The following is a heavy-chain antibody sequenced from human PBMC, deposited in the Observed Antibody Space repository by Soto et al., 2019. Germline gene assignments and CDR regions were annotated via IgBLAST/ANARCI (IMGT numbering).Heavy chain of an antibody. CDR2: IYSGGST. CDR1: GFTVSSNY. J-gene: IGHJ6*03. CDR3: ARENEEPRGYYYYMDV. V-gene: IGHV3-53*04. D-gene: IGHD3-10*01. Sequence: GGSLRLSCAASGFTVSSNYMSWVRQAPGKGLEWVSVIYSGGSTYYADSVKGRFTISRHNSKNTLYLQMNSLRAEDTAVYYCARENEEPRGYYYYMDVWGKGTTVTVSS.